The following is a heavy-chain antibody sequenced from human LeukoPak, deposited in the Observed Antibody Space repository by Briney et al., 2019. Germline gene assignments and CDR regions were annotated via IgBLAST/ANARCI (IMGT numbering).Heavy chain of an antibody. CDR1: GFTFSSYA. D-gene: IGHD3-22*01. Sequence: GGSLRLSCAASGFTFSSYAMSWVRQAPGKGLEWVSAISGSGSSTYYADSVKGRFTISRDNSKNTLYLQMNSLRAEDTAVYYCAKDAPYYYDSSGYPLVYCGQGTLLTVSS. CDR2: ISGSGSST. J-gene: IGHJ4*02. CDR3: AKDAPYYYDSSGYPLVY. V-gene: IGHV3-23*01.